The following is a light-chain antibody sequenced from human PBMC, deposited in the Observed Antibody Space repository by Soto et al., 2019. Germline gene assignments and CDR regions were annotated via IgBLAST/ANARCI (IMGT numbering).Light chain of an antibody. CDR1: QGISSY. CDR3: QQLNSYPLT. V-gene: IGKV1-9*01. Sequence: DIQLTQSPSFLSASVRDRVTITCRASQGISSYLAWYQQKPGKAPKLLIYAASTLQSGDPSRFSGSGSGTEFNLTISSLQPEDFATYYCQQLNSYPLTFGPGTNVDI. J-gene: IGKJ3*01. CDR2: AAS.